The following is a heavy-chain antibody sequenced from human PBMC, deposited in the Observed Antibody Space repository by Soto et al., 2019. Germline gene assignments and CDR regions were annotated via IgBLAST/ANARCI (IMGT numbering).Heavy chain of an antibody. Sequence: SETLSLTCAVYGGSFSGYYWSWIRQPPGKGLEWIGEINHSGSTNYNPSLKSRVTISVDTSKNQFSLKLSSVTAADTAVYYCARGDRKFSRRYNWNYYYYYYGMDVWGQGTTVTVSS. CDR3: ARGDRKFSRRYNWNYYYYYYGMDV. J-gene: IGHJ6*02. CDR1: GGSFSGYY. D-gene: IGHD1-7*01. V-gene: IGHV4-34*01. CDR2: INHSGST.